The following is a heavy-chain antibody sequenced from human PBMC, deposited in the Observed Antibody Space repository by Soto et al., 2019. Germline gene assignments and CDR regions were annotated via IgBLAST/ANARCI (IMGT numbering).Heavy chain of an antibody. D-gene: IGHD3-22*01. CDR1: GFTFSNAW. J-gene: IGHJ4*01. CDR2: IKSKTDGGPT. Sequence: EVQLVESGGGLVKPGGSLRLSCAASGFTFSNAWINWVRQAPGKGLEWVGRIKSKTDGGPTDYAEPVKGRLAISRDDSNNMVYLQMNSLKIEDTAVYYCTTDSYSTIIIVRFDYWGHGTLVTVSS. CDR3: TTDSYSTIIIVRFDY. V-gene: IGHV3-15*07.